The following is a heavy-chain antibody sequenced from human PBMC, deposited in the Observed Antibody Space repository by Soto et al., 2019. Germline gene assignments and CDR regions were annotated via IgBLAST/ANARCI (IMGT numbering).Heavy chain of an antibody. D-gene: IGHD4-17*01. CDR1: GGSISSYY. Sequence: QVQLQESGPGLVKPSETLSLTCTVSGGSISSYYWSWIRQPPGKGLEWIGYIYYSGSTNYNPSLKSRLTISVDTSKNQFSLKLSSVTAADTAVYYCARDHPFYGDSYNWFDPWGQGTLVTVSS. CDR3: ARDHPFYGDSYNWFDP. CDR2: IYYSGST. J-gene: IGHJ5*02. V-gene: IGHV4-59*01.